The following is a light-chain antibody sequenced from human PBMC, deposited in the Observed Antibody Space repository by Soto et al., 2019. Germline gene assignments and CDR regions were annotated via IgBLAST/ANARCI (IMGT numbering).Light chain of an antibody. Sequence: EIVMTQSPATLSVSPGERGTLSCRASQSVNSNLAWYQQKPGQAPRLLIYDASTRATGVPARFSGSGSGTEFTLTISSLQSEDFAVYYCQQYGSSPLFGPGTKVDIK. CDR3: QQYGSSPL. CDR1: QSVNSN. CDR2: DAS. V-gene: IGKV3-15*01. J-gene: IGKJ3*01.